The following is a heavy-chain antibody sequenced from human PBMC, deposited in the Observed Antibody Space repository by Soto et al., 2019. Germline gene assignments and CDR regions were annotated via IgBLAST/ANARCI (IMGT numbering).Heavy chain of an antibody. D-gene: IGHD3-3*01. CDR3: ARWWSGSRQGFDP. CDR1: GGSISRGGYY. CDR2: IYYSGST. Sequence: PSETLSLTCTVSGGSISRGGYYWSWIRQHPGKGLEWIGYIYYSGSTYYNPSLKSRVTISVDTSKNQFSLKLSSVTAADTAVYYCARWWSGSRQGFDPWGQGTLVTVSS. V-gene: IGHV4-31*03. J-gene: IGHJ5*02.